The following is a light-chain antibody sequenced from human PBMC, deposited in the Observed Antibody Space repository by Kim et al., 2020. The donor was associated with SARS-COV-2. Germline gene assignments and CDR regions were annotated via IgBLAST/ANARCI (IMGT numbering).Light chain of an antibody. J-gene: IGKJ4*01. CDR3: QQRSNWPPALT. V-gene: IGKV3-11*01. CDR1: QSVSSY. CDR2: DAS. Sequence: PGERATLSCRASQSVSSYLAWYQQKPGQAPRLLIYDASNRATGIPARFSGSGSGTDFTLTISSLELEDFAVYYCQQRSNWPPALTFGGGTKVDIK.